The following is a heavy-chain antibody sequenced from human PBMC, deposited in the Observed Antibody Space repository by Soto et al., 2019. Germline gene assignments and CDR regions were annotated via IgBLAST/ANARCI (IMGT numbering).Heavy chain of an antibody. Sequence: PGGSLRLSCAASGFTFRIYNMNWVRQAPGKGLEWVSYISSNSDTRYYADSVKGRFTISRDNAKDSLYLQMDSLRAEDTAVYYCAGAFDFWGQGTLVT. V-gene: IGHV3-48*01. CDR2: ISSNSDTR. CDR1: GFTFRIYN. J-gene: IGHJ3*01. CDR3: AGAFDF.